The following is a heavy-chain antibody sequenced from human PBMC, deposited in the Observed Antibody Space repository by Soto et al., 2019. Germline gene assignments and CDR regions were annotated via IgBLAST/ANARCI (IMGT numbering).Heavy chain of an antibody. CDR2: IWYDGSNT. CDR1: GLSVCSFG. D-gene: IGHD7-27*01. V-gene: IGHV3-33*01. CDR3: VRDLLGSGGHFDY. Sequence: GGSLRLSCAACGLSVCSFGMDWVRQAPGKGLEWVAHIWYDGSNTYYADSVKGRFTISRDNSRNTLYLQMNSLRAEDTAVYHCVRDLLGSGGHFDYWVKRTPVT. J-gene: IGHJ4*02.